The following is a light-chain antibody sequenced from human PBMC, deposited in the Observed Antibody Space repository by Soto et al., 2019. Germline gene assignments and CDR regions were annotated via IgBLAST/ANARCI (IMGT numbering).Light chain of an antibody. CDR3: SSYSNPNSRV. V-gene: IGLV2-14*01. CDR1: SSGIGGFDY. CDR2: EVS. J-gene: IGLJ1*01. Sequence: QSALTQPASMSGSPGQSITISCTGTSSGIGGFDYVSWYQQHAGKPPRLVIYEVSHRPSGVSNRFSGSKSGNTASLIISGLQAEDEADYYCSSYSNPNSRVFGNGTKVTVL.